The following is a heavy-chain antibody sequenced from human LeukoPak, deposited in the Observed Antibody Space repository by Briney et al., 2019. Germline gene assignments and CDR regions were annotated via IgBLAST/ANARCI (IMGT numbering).Heavy chain of an antibody. J-gene: IGHJ4*02. CDR3: AKSEQLTPGV. V-gene: IGHV3-23*01. CDR2: ISGSGGST. Sequence: GRSLRLSCAASGFTFSSYAMHWVRQAPGKGLEWVSAISGSGGSTYYADSVKGRFTISRDNSKNTLYLQMNSLRAEDTAVYYCAKSEQLTPGVWGQGTLVTVSS. CDR1: GFTFSSYA. D-gene: IGHD6-6*01.